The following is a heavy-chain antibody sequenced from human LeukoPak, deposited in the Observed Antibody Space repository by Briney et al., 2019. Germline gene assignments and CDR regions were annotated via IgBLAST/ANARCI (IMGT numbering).Heavy chain of an antibody. D-gene: IGHD3-22*01. CDR3: ARVKHYYDSSGYYGPDAFDI. CDR2: IYYSGST. Sequence: TSETLSLTCTVSGGSISSSSYYWGWIRQPPGKGLEWIGSIYYSGSTNYNPSLKSRVTISVDTSKNQFSLKLSSVTAADTAVYYCARVKHYYDSSGYYGPDAFDIWGQGTMVTVSS. CDR1: GGSISSSSYY. J-gene: IGHJ3*02. V-gene: IGHV4-39*07.